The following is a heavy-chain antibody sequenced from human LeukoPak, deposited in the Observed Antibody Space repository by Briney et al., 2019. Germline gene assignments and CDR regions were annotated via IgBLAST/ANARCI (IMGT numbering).Heavy chain of an antibody. CDR1: GYTFTDYY. D-gene: IGHD3-22*01. CDR2: IRSPSGDT. Sequence: ASVTVSCKTSGYTFTDYYIHWVRQAPGQGLEWMGLIRSPSGDTTYAQKFQGRVTMTRVTSINTAYMELSWLTSDDTAIYYCARDYAYDPTASYDYWGQGTLVTVSS. J-gene: IGHJ4*02. CDR3: ARDYAYDPTASYDY. V-gene: IGHV1-2*02.